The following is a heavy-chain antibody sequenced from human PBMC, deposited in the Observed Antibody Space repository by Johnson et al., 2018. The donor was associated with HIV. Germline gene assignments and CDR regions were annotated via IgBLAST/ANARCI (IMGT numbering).Heavy chain of an antibody. CDR1: GFTFSSYD. J-gene: IGHJ3*02. D-gene: IGHD3-16*01. CDR2: IGSAGDT. CDR3: PREKGGGAFDS. V-gene: IGHV3-13*01. Sequence: VQLVESGGGLVQPGGSLRLSCAASGFTFSSYDMHWVRQATGKGLEWVSAIGSAGDTYYPGSVKGRFTISRENAKNSLYLQMNSLRAGDTAVYYCPREKGGGAFDSWRQGTMVTVSS.